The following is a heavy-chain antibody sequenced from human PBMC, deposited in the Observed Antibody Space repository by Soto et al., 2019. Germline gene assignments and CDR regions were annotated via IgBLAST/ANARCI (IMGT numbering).Heavy chain of an antibody. CDR3: AREGKISILLEWSPIYYYYYMDV. Sequence: GGSLRLSCAASGFTFSSYWMSWVRQAPGKGLEWVANIKQDGSEKYYVDSVKGRFTISRDNAKNSLYLQMNSLRAEDTAVYYCAREGKISILLEWSPIYYYYYMDVWGKGTTVTVSS. CDR1: GFTFSSYW. D-gene: IGHD3-3*01. J-gene: IGHJ6*03. CDR2: IKQDGSEK. V-gene: IGHV3-7*01.